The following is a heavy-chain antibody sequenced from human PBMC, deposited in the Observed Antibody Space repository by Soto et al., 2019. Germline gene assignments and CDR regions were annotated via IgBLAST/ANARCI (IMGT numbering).Heavy chain of an antibody. D-gene: IGHD1-26*01. V-gene: IGHV3-64*01. CDR3: ARGQMWAHFDF. J-gene: IGHJ4*02. CDR2: ISTHGDTT. CDR1: GFTFSTYA. Sequence: EVQLVESGGGLVQPGGSLRLSCAASGFTFSTYAMHWVRQAPGKGLEYVSAISTHGDTTYYANSVKGRFTISRDNSKSTLSLQMGSLRAEDLAVYSCARGQMWAHFDFWGQGTLVTVSS.